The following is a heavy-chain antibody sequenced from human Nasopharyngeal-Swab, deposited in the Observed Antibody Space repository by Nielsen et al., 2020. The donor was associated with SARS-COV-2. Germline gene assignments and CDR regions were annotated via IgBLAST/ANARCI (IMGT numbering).Heavy chain of an antibody. Sequence: GESLKISCATSGFTFNTYAMNWVRQAPGRGLEWVSHINGVSDLIYYADSVQGRFTISRDNAGNSVYLQMNSLRAEDTAVYYCARARRPEYYFDYWGQGTLVTVSS. D-gene: IGHD1-14*01. CDR2: INGVSDLI. CDR1: GFTFNTYA. J-gene: IGHJ4*02. V-gene: IGHV3-48*01. CDR3: ARARRPEYYFDY.